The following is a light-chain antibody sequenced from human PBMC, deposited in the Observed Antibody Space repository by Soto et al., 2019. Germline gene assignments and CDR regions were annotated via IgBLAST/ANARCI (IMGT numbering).Light chain of an antibody. J-gene: IGKJ1*01. CDR1: QSIGKW. CDR2: DAS. Sequence: DIQMTQSPSILSASLGDGVTITXRASQSIGKWLAWYQQKPGKAPKVLIYDASTLESGVPSRFSGGRSRTEFTLSISSLQPDDFATYYCQQYNSYSWTFGQGTKVDIK. CDR3: QQYNSYSWT. V-gene: IGKV1-5*01.